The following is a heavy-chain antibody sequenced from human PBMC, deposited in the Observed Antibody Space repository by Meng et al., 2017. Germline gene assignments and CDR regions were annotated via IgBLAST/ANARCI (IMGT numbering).Heavy chain of an antibody. CDR1: GFSVTTSY. J-gene: IGHJ4*02. D-gene: IGHD6-19*01. CDR2: IYSGGST. Sequence: GQLAGPEGGLIQPGGSLRLSCTASGFSVTTSYISWVRQAPGKGLEWVSVIYSGGSTYYADSVKGRFSISRDNSKNTLYLQMNSLRAEDTAVYFCARDSSSGWYHNYWGQGTLVTVSS. V-gene: IGHV3-53*01. CDR3: ARDSSSGWYHNY.